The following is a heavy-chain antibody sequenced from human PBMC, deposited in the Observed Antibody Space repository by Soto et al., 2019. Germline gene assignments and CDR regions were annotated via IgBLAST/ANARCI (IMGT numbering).Heavy chain of an antibody. V-gene: IGHV4-59*01. J-gene: IGHJ6*02. D-gene: IGHD1-1*01. CDR3: ARESLEYGMDV. Sequence: QVQLQESGPGLVKPSETLSLTCTVSGGSISSYYWSWIRQPPGKGLEWIGYIYYSGSTNYNPSLKSRVTISVDTSKNQFSLKLSSVTAADTAVYYCARESLEYGMDVWGQGTTVTVSS. CDR1: GGSISSYY. CDR2: IYYSGST.